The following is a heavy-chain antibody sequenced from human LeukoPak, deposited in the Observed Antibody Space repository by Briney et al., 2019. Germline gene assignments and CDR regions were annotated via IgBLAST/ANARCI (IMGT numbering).Heavy chain of an antibody. V-gene: IGHV3-30*02. D-gene: IGHD4-17*01. CDR3: AKDLSGFQRYGDY. J-gene: IGHJ4*02. CDR1: GIIFSKYG. Sequence: PPGGSLRLSCAASGIIFSKYGMSWVRQAPGKGLEWVAFIRYDGSDKYYADSVKGRFTISRDNSKNTLFLEMNSLRAEDTALYYCAKDLSGFQRYGDYWGQGTLVTVSS. CDR2: IRYDGSDK.